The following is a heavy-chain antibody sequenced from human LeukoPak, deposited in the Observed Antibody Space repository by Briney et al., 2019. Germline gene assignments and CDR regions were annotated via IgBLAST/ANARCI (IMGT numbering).Heavy chain of an antibody. CDR1: GYTFTGYH. Sequence: ASVKVSCKASGYTFTGYHMHWVRQAPGQGLEWMGRINPNSGGSDYAQKFQGRVTMTRDTSISTAYMELISLRSDDTAVYYCARATYYYGSGSRFYYYYGMDVWGQGTTVTVSS. D-gene: IGHD3-10*01. V-gene: IGHV1-2*06. CDR2: INPNSGGS. CDR3: ARATYYYGSGSRFYYYYGMDV. J-gene: IGHJ6*02.